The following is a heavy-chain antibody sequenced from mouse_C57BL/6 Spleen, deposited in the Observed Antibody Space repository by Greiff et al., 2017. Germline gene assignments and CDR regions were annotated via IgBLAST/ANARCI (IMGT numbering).Heavy chain of an antibody. CDR1: GYTFTSYW. D-gene: IGHD1-1*01. CDR3: ARSNYYGSSSYFDY. V-gene: IGHV1-69*01. CDR2: IDPSDSYT. Sequence: QVQLQQPVAELVMPGASVKLSCKASGYTFTSYWMHWVKQRPGQGLEWIGEIDPSDSYTNYNQKFKGKSTLTVDKSSSTAYMQLSSLTSEDSAVYDCARSNYYGSSSYFDYWGQGTTLTVSS. J-gene: IGHJ2*01.